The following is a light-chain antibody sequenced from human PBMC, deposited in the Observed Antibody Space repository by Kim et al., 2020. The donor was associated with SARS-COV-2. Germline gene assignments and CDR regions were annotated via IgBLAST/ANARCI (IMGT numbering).Light chain of an antibody. CDR1: QSVSSSY. CDR3: QQYGSSPRT. J-gene: IGKJ1*01. V-gene: IGKV3-20*01. CDR2: GAS. Sequence: SAGERATLTCRASQSVSSSYLAWYQQKPGQAPRLLIYGASSRGTGIPDRFSGSGSGKDFTLTISRLEPEDFAVYYCQQYGSSPRTFGQGTKVE.